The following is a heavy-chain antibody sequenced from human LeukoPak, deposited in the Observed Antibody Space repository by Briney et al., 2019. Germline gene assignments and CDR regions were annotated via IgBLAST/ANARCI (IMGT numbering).Heavy chain of an antibody. Sequence: SETLSLTCTVSGGSISSSSYYWGWIRQPPGKGLEWIGSIYYSGSTYYNPSLKSRVTISVDTSKNQFSLKLSSVTAADTAVYYCARRAGMSYYYGSGSWTSWDYWGQGTLVTVSS. D-gene: IGHD3-10*01. V-gene: IGHV4-39*07. CDR1: GGSISSSSYY. CDR3: ARRAGMSYYYGSGSWTSWDY. CDR2: IYYSGST. J-gene: IGHJ4*02.